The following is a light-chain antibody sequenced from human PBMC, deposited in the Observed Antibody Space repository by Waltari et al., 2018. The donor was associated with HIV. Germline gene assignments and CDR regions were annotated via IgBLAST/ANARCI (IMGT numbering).Light chain of an antibody. V-gene: IGKV1-39*01. CDR1: QSIGRY. CDR3: QQSTSTPLT. Sequence: DIQMTQSPSSLSASVGDRVTITCRASQSIGRYLKWYQQKPGKAPKLLIYAASSLQSGVPPRFSGSGSGTDFTLAISSLQPEDFATYYCQQSTSTPLTFGGVTKVEI. CDR2: AAS. J-gene: IGKJ4*01.